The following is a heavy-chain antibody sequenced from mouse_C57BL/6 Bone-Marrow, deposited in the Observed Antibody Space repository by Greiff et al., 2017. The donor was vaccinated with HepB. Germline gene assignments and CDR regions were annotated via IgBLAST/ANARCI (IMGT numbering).Heavy chain of an antibody. CDR1: GFSLTSYG. J-gene: IGHJ3*01. CDR2: IRSGGST. CDR3: AKPLIYYGYDGAY. V-gene: IGHV2-4*01. D-gene: IGHD2-2*01. Sequence: QVQLKESGPGLVQPSQSLSITCTVSGFSLTSYGVHWVRQPPGKGLEWLGVIRSGGSTDYNAAFISRLSISKDNSKSQVVFKMNSLQADDTAIYYCAKPLIYYGYDGAYWGQGTLVTVSA.